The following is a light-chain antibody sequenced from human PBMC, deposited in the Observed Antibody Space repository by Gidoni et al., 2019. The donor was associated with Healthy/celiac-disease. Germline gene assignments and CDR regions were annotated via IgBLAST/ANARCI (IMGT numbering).Light chain of an antibody. CDR1: SSDVGSYNL. CDR3: CSYAGSV. V-gene: IGLV2-23*02. CDR2: EVS. Sequence: QSALTHPASVSGSPGQSITISCTGTSSDVGSYNLVSWYQQHPGKAPKLMIYEVSKRPSGVSNRFSGSKSGNTASLTISGLQAEDEADYYCCSYAGSVFGGGTKLTVL. J-gene: IGLJ3*02.